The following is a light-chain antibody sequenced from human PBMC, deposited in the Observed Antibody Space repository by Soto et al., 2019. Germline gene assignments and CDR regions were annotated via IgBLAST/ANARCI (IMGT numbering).Light chain of an antibody. V-gene: IGKV1-6*01. CDR3: LQDYNYPLT. CDR1: QGIRND. J-gene: IGKJ4*01. Sequence: ASQMTHSPSSLSASVGDRVTITCRASQGIRNDLGWYQQKPGKAPKLLIYAASSLQSGVPSRFSGSGSGTDFTLTISSLQPEDFATYYCLQDYNYPLTFGGGTKVDIK. CDR2: AAS.